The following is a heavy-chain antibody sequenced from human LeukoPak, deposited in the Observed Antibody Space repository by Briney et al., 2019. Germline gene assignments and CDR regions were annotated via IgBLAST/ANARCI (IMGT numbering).Heavy chain of an antibody. CDR3: AREESYQDTNGYSYFFDS. J-gene: IGHJ4*02. CDR1: GGSIGWDY. D-gene: IGHD3-22*01. CDR2: IYKSGTT. V-gene: IGHV4-4*07. Sequence: PSESLSLTCTVSGGSIGWDYWSWIRQSAGKGLEWVGRIYKSGTTNYNPAFRRRVTMSVDTSNNHFSLTLTSVTAADTAVYYCAREESYQDTNGYSYFFDSWGQGSLVTVSS.